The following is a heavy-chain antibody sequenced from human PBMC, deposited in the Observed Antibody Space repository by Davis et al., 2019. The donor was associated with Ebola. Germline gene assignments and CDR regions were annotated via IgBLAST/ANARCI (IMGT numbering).Heavy chain of an antibody. CDR3: AKLGGRYSGSYLDY. CDR1: GFTFSSYA. CDR2: ISGSGGST. V-gene: IGHV3-23*01. Sequence: GVLKIPCAASGFTFSSYAMSWVRQAPGKGLEWVSAISGSGGSTYYADSVKGRFTISRDNSKNTLYLQMNSLRAEDTAVYYCAKLGGRYSGSYLDYWGQGTLVTVSS. J-gene: IGHJ4*02. D-gene: IGHD1-26*01.